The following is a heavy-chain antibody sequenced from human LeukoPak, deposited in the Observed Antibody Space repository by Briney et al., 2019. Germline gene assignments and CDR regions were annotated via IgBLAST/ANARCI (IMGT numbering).Heavy chain of an antibody. CDR1: GFPFRNYY. CDR3: ARDPSWEILSYFDY. CDR2: ISASGDTI. Sequence: GGSPRLSCAASGFPFRNYYMTWIRQAPGKGLEWVSYISASGDTIYYGDSVRGRFTISRDNAKNSLYLDMNTLKAEDTAVYYCARDPSWEILSYFDYWGQGTLVTVSS. V-gene: IGHV3-11*04. J-gene: IGHJ4*02. D-gene: IGHD1-26*01.